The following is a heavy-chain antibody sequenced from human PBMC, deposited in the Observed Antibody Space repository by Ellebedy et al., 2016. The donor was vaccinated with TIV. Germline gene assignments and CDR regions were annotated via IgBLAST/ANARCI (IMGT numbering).Heavy chain of an antibody. D-gene: IGHD2-2*01. V-gene: IGHV1-46*01. CDR3: AREHEGYCSSTSCYRVAGMDV. CDR1: GYTFTSYY. Sequence: ASVKVSXXASGYTFTSYYMHWVRQAPGQGLEWMGIINPSGGSTSYAQKFQGRVTMTRDTSTSTVYMELSSLRSENTAVYYCAREHEGYCSSTSCYRVAGMDVWGQGTTVTVSS. J-gene: IGHJ6*02. CDR2: INPSGGST.